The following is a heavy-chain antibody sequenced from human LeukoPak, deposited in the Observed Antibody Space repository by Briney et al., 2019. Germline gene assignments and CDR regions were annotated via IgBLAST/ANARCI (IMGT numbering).Heavy chain of an antibody. V-gene: IGHV3-7*01. CDR3: ARDRPFGGNMDV. CDR2: IKQDGSEK. J-gene: IGHJ6*03. Sequence: PGGSLRLSCAASGFTFSSYWMSWVRQAPGKGLEWVASIKQDGSEKYYVDSVKGQFTISRDNGENSLYLQMNILRVEDTAFYYCARDRPFGGNMDVWGKGTTVTVSS. D-gene: IGHD3-10*01. CDR1: GFTFSSYW.